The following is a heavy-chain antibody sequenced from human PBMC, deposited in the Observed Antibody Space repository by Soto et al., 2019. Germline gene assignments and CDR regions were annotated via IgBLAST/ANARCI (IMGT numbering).Heavy chain of an antibody. CDR2: IIPIFGTA. J-gene: IGHJ4*02. CDR1: GGTFSSYA. V-gene: IGHV1-69*13. CDR3: ARGSIAAAGTTYYFDY. D-gene: IGHD6-13*01. Sequence: SVNVSCKASGGTFSSYAISWVRQAPGQGLEWMGGIIPIFGTANYAQKFQGRVTITADESTSTAYMELSSLRSEDTAVYYCARGSIAAAGTTYYFDYWGQGTLVTVSS.